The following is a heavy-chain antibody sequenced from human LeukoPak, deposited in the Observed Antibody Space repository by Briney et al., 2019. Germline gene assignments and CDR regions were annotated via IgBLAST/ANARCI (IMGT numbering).Heavy chain of an antibody. V-gene: IGHV4-38-2*01. CDR2: IYHSGST. CDR3: ARGLRKGPYFDY. J-gene: IGHJ4*02. Sequence: SETLSLTCAVSGYSISSGYYWGWIRQPPGKGLEWIWSIYHSGSTYYHPSLKSRVTISVDTSKNQFSLKLSSVTAAHTAVYYCARGLRKGPYFDYWGQGTLVTVSS. CDR1: GYSISSGYY.